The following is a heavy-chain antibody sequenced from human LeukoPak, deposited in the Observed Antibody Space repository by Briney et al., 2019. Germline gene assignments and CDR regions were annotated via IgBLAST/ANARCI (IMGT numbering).Heavy chain of an antibody. Sequence: GGSLRLSCAASGFTVSSNYMSWVRQAPGKGLEWVSVIYSGGSTYYADSVKGRFIISRDNSKNTLYLQMNSLRAEDTAVYYCAREGPRYSSGWADGGNFDYRGQGTLVTVSS. CDR3: AREGPRYSSGWADGGNFDY. V-gene: IGHV3-66*01. CDR2: IYSGGST. J-gene: IGHJ4*02. D-gene: IGHD6-19*01. CDR1: GFTVSSNY.